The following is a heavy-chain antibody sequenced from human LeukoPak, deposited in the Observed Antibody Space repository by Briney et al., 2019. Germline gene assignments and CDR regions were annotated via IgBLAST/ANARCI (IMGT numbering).Heavy chain of an antibody. D-gene: IGHD2-2*01. CDR1: GFTFSSYG. CDR3: AKVYCSSTSCHNWFDP. V-gene: IGHV3-30*02. Sequence: PGGSLRLSCAASGFTFSSYGMHWVRQAPGKGLEWVAFIRYDGSNKYYADSVKGRFIISRDNSKNTLYLQMNSLRAEDTAVYYCAKVYCSSTSCHNWFDPWGQGTLVTVSS. J-gene: IGHJ5*02. CDR2: IRYDGSNK.